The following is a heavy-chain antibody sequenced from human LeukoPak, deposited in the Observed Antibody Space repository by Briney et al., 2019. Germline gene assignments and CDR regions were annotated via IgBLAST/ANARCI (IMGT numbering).Heavy chain of an antibody. CDR3: ARDGGIAARPGGWYFDL. V-gene: IGHV6-1*01. CDR2: TYYRSKWYN. D-gene: IGHD6-6*01. Sequence: SQTLSLTCAISGDSVSSNSAAWNWIRQSPSRGLEWLGRTYYRSKWYNDYAVSVKSRITINPDTSKNQFSLKLSSVTAADTAVYYCARDGGIAARPGGWYFDLWGRGTLVTVSS. CDR1: GDSVSSNSAA. J-gene: IGHJ2*01.